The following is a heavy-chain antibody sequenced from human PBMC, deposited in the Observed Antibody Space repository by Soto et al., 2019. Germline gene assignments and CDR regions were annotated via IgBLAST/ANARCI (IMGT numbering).Heavy chain of an antibody. D-gene: IGHD1-1*01. CDR1: GYSFTSYW. J-gene: IGHJ6*02. V-gene: IGHV5-10-1*01. Sequence: VLSLKISCKGSGYSFTSYWISWERQMPGKGLEWMGRIDPSDSYTNYSPSFQGHVTISADKSISTAYLQWSSLKASDTAMYYCASRTGSNERYYYYGMDVWGQGTTVTVSS. CDR3: ASRTGSNERYYYYGMDV. CDR2: IDPSDSYT.